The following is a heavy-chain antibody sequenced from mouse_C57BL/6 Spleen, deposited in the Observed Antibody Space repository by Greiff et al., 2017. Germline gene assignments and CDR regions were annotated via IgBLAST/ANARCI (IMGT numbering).Heavy chain of an antibody. V-gene: IGHV5-16*01. D-gene: IGHD2-3*01. J-gene: IGHJ4*01. CDR3: ARDDGYFHAMDY. Sequence: EVMLVESEGGLVQPGSSMKLSCTASGFTFSDYYMAWVRQVPEKGLEWVANINYDGSSTYYLDSLKSRFIISRDNAKHILYLQMSSLKSEDTATYYCARDDGYFHAMDYWGQGTSVTVSS. CDR2: INYDGSST. CDR1: GFTFSDYY.